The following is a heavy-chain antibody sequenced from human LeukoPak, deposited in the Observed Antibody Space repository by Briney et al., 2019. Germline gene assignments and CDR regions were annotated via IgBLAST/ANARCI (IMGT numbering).Heavy chain of an antibody. D-gene: IGHD3-22*01. V-gene: IGHV4-34*01. Sequence: KPSETLSLTCAVYGGSFSGYYWSWIRQPPGKGLEWIGEINHSGSTNYNPSLKSRVTISVDTSKNQFSLKLSSVTAADTAVHYCARDPHHYYDSSGYYFDAFDIWGQGTMVTVSS. CDR2: INHSGST. J-gene: IGHJ3*02. CDR1: GGSFSGYY. CDR3: ARDPHHYYDSSGYYFDAFDI.